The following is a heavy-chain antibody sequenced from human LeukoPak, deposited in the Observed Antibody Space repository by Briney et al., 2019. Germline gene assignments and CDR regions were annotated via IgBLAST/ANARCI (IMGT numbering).Heavy chain of an antibody. D-gene: IGHD1-26*01. J-gene: IGHJ6*02. V-gene: IGHV3-30*04. Sequence: PGRSLRLSCAASGFTFSSYAMRWVRQAPGKGLEWVAVITYDGSNKYYADSVKGRFTISRDNSKNTLYLQMNSLRAEDTAVYYCARSGRRWWELHYYYYYYGMDVWGQGTTVTVSS. CDR3: ARSGRRWWELHYYYYYYGMDV. CDR1: GFTFSSYA. CDR2: ITYDGSNK.